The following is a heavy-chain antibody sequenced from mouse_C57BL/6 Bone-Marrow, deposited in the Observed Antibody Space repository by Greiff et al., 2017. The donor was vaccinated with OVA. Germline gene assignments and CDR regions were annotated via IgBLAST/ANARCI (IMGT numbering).Heavy chain of an antibody. CDR1: GYSFTSYY. CDR3: ARSPYYKGIYAMDY. D-gene: IGHD2-12*01. Sequence: QVQLQQSGPELVKPGASVKISCKASGYSFTSYYIHWVKQRPGQGLEWIGWIYPGSGNTKYNEKFKGKATLTADTSSSTAYMQLSSLTSEDSAVYYCARSPYYKGIYAMDYWGQGTSVTVSS. CDR2: IYPGSGNT. J-gene: IGHJ4*01. V-gene: IGHV1-66*01.